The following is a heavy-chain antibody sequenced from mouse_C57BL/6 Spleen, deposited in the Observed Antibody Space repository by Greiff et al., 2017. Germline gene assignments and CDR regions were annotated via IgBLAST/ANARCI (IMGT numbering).Heavy chain of an antibody. D-gene: IGHD2-4*01. Sequence: VQLQQSGAELVKPGASVKLSCTASGFNIKDYYMHWVKQRTEQGLEWIGRIDPEDGETKYAPKFPGKATITADTSSNTAYLQLSSLTSEDTAVYYCARRDYDPMDYWGQGTSVTVSS. CDR1: GFNIKDYY. J-gene: IGHJ4*01. CDR2: IDPEDGET. V-gene: IGHV14-2*01. CDR3: ARRDYDPMDY.